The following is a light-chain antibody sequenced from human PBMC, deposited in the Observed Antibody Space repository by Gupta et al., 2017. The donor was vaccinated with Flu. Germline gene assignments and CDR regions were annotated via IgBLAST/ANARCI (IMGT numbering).Light chain of an antibody. J-gene: IGKJ5*01. Sequence: EIVMTQSPATLSVSPGERATLSCRASQSVSSNLAWYQQKPGQAPRLLIYGASTRATGVPARCSGSGSGTEFTLTISSLQSEDFAVYYCQQYNNWPPSFGHGTRLEIK. CDR2: GAS. CDR3: QQYNNWPPS. CDR1: QSVSSN. V-gene: IGKV3-15*01.